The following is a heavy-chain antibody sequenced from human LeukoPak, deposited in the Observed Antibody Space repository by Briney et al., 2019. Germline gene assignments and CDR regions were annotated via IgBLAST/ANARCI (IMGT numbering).Heavy chain of an antibody. V-gene: IGHV3-74*01. CDR2: INGGGSST. CDR1: GSTFSSYW. Sequence: GGSLRLSCAASGSTFSSYWMHWVRQAPGKGLVWVSRINGGGSSTSYADSVKGRFTHSRDSAKNTLSLQMNSLRAEDTAVYYCVRGGRFSSASFDYWGQGTLVTVSS. D-gene: IGHD1-26*01. CDR3: VRGGRFSSASFDY. J-gene: IGHJ4*02.